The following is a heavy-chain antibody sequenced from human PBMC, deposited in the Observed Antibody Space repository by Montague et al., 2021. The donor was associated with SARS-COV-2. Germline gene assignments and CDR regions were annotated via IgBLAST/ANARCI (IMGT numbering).Heavy chain of an antibody. CDR3: ARVSELDVFSVYYYGLDV. V-gene: IGHV4-59*01. Sequence: SETLSLTCSVSGGSLSRFGCCLIRHHPGKGLEYLGYIHYRGSTTFSPYLNSRVSISLHTSKNQVSLDLRSVTTADTAVHYCARVSELDVFSVYYYGLDVWGQGTTVTVSS. D-gene: IGHD5/OR15-5a*01. CDR1: GGSLSRFG. CDR2: IHYRGST. J-gene: IGHJ6*02.